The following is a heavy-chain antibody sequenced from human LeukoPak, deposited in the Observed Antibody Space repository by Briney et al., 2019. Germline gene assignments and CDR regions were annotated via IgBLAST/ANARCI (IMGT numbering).Heavy chain of an antibody. J-gene: IGHJ5*02. D-gene: IGHD3-16*02. CDR3: AKGRVRLGELSLYRGESWFDP. V-gene: IGHV3-30*18. CDR1: GFTFSSYG. CDR2: ISYDGSNK. Sequence: GGSLRLSCAASGFTFSSYGMHWVRQAPGKGLEWVAVISYDGSNKYYADSVKGRFTISRDNSKNTLYLQMNSLRAEDTAVYYCAKGRVRLGELSLYRGESWFDPWGQGTLVTVSS.